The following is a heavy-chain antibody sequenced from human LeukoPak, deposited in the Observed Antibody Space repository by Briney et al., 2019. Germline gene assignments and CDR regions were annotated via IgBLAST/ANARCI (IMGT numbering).Heavy chain of an antibody. CDR1: GGSFSGYY. V-gene: IGHV4-34*01. CDR3: ARGPNFDY. J-gene: IGHJ4*02. Sequence: SETLSLTCAVSGGSFSGYYWSWIRQPPGKGLEWIGEINHSGSTNYNPSLKSRVTISVDTTKDQFPLKLSSVTAADTAVYYCARGPNFDYWGQGTLVTVSS. CDR2: INHSGST.